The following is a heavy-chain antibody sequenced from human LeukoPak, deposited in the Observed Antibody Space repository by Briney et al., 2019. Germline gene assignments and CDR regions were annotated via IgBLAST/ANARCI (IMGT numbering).Heavy chain of an antibody. CDR3: ARDLSGITGYTYGRGIDY. Sequence: GGSLRLSCAASGFSFSSYGMSWVRQAPGKGLEWVSGISGSGGSTYYADSVKGRFTISRDNSKNTLYLQMNSLRAEDTAVYYCARDLSGITGYTYGRGIDYWGQGTLVTVSA. J-gene: IGHJ4*02. CDR2: ISGSGGST. D-gene: IGHD5-18*01. CDR1: GFSFSSYG. V-gene: IGHV3-23*01.